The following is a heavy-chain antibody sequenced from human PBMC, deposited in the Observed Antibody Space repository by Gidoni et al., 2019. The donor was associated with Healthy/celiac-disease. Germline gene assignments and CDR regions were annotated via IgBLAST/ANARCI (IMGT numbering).Heavy chain of an antibody. CDR3: ARGPPPREEYYDFWSGYYLGPTDY. Sequence: EVQLVESGGGLVKPGGSLSLSCAASGFTFSSYSMNWVRQAPGKGLEWVSSISSSSSYIYYADSVKGRFTISRDNAKNSLYLQMNSLRAEDTAVYYCARGPPPREEYYDFWSGYYLGPTDYWGQGTLVTVSS. J-gene: IGHJ4*02. D-gene: IGHD3-3*01. CDR1: GFTFSSYS. V-gene: IGHV3-21*01. CDR2: ISSSSSYI.